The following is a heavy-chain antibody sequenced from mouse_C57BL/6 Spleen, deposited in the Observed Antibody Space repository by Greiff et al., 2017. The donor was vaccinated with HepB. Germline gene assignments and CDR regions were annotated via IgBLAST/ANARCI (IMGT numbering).Heavy chain of an antibody. CDR2: INPYNGGT. CDR1: GYTFTDYY. D-gene: IGHD2-4*01. J-gene: IGHJ4*01. V-gene: IGHV1-19*01. Sequence: EVKLMESGPVLVKPGASVKMSCKASGYTFTDYYMNWVKQSHGKSLEWIGVINPYNGGTSYNQKFKGKATLTVDKSSSTAYMELNSLTSEDSAVYYCARPYDYDEGGYAMDYWGQGTSVTVSS. CDR3: ARPYDYDEGGYAMDY.